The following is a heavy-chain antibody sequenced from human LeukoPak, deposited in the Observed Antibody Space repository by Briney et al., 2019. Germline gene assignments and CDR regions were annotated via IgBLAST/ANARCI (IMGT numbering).Heavy chain of an antibody. CDR1: GFTFSNYW. V-gene: IGHV3-7*05. Sequence: GGSLRLSCAASGFTFSNYWMHWVRQAPGKGPEWVATIKGDGSEKYYVDSVKGRFTSSRDNAQNSLYLQMNSLRAEDTAVYYCARDHSSDWYSLVVTSEYFQHWGQGTLVTVSS. CDR2: IKGDGSEK. D-gene: IGHD6-19*01. CDR3: ARDHSSDWYSLVVTSEYFQH. J-gene: IGHJ1*01.